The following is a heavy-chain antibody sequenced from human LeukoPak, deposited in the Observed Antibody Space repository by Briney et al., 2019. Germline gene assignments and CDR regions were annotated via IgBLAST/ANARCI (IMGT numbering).Heavy chain of an antibody. J-gene: IGHJ5*02. CDR1: GGSISSYY. CDR2: IYSSGST. V-gene: IGHV4-4*07. Sequence: KPSETLSLTCTVSGGSISSYYWSWIRQPAGKGLEYIGRIYSSGSTNYNPSLKSRVTMSVDTSKNQFSLKLSSVTAADTAVYYCAQTNWNYGADWLDPWGQGTLVTVSS. CDR3: AQTNWNYGADWLDP. D-gene: IGHD1-7*01.